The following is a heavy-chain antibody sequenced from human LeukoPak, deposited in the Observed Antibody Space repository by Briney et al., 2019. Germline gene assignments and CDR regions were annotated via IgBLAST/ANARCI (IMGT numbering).Heavy chain of an antibody. V-gene: IGHV4-39*01. CDR1: GDSIRSSGYY. D-gene: IGHD1-26*01. CDR3: ARHGSAWYDS. Sequence: PSETLSLTCTVSGDSIRSSGYYWGWIRQPPGKGLEWIGSVLYGGTSYYNPSLKSRVTISVDTSKNQFSLRLSPVTAADTTVYYCARHGSAWYDSWGQGTLVTVSS. J-gene: IGHJ5*01. CDR2: VLYGGTS.